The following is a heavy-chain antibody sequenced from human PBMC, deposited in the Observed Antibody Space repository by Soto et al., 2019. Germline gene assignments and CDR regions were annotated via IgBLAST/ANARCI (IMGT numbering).Heavy chain of an antibody. Sequence: QVQLVQSGAEVKEPGSSVKVSCKVSGGTFSSQTINWVRQVPGQGLEWMGSVIPIIGEGKYAQSFLGRVTITGDRSTSTAYMKLRSLRSEATAVYYCARPAVNDLDADSSAFDIWGQGTMVTVSS. CDR1: GGTFSSQT. CDR2: VIPIIGEG. CDR3: ARPAVNDLDADSSAFDI. V-gene: IGHV1-69*02. J-gene: IGHJ3*02. D-gene: IGHD3-22*01.